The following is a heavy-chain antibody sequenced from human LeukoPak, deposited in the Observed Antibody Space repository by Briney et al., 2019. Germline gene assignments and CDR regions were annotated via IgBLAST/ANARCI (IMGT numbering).Heavy chain of an antibody. D-gene: IGHD3-9*01. Sequence: GGSLRLSCAASGFTFSSYSMSWVRQAPGKGLEWVANIKQDGSEKYYVDSVKGRFTISRDNAKNSLYLQMNSLRAEDTAVYYCARYPYILTHFDYWGQGTLVTVSS. CDR3: ARYPYILTHFDY. J-gene: IGHJ4*02. CDR2: IKQDGSEK. V-gene: IGHV3-7*01. CDR1: GFTFSSYS.